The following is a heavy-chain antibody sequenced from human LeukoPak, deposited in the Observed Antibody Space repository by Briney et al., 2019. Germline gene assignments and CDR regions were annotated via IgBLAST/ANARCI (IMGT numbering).Heavy chain of an antibody. D-gene: IGHD4-11*01. J-gene: IGHJ6*03. CDR2: THYSGRT. V-gene: IGHV4-34*01. CDR3: ARGNMWDYRRYYYYMDV. CDR1: GGSFSGYY. Sequence: SETLSLTCAVYGGSFSGYYWGWIRQPPGKGLEWIGTTHYSGRTYYNPSLKSRVTISVDTSKNQFSLKLNSVTAADTAIYYCARGNMWDYRRYYYYMDVWGKGTTVTVSS.